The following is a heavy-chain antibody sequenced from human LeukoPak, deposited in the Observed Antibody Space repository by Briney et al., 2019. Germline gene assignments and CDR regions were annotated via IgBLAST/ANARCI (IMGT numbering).Heavy chain of an antibody. CDR3: ARGIVVPRAHMSPRFDP. CDR2: MNPNSGNT. V-gene: IGHV1-8*03. CDR1: GYTFTSYD. D-gene: IGHD2-2*01. J-gene: IGHJ5*02. Sequence: ASVKVSCKASGYTFTSYDINWVRQATGQGLEWMGWMNPNSGNTGCAQKFQGRVTITRNTSISTAYMELSSLRSEDTAVYYCARGIVVPRAHMSPRFDPWGQGTLVTVSS.